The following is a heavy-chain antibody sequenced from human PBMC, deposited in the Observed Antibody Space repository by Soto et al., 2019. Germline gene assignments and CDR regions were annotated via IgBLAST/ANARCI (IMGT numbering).Heavy chain of an antibody. Sequence: EASVKVSCKASGYTFTSYGISWVRQAPGQGLERMGWISAYNGNTNYAQNLQGRVTMTTDTSTSTAYMELRSLRSDDTAVYYCARGPLRFLEWSRGYYGMDVWGQGTTVTVSS. CDR1: GYTFTSYG. CDR3: ARGPLRFLEWSRGYYGMDV. D-gene: IGHD3-3*01. V-gene: IGHV1-18*01. J-gene: IGHJ6*02. CDR2: ISAYNGNT.